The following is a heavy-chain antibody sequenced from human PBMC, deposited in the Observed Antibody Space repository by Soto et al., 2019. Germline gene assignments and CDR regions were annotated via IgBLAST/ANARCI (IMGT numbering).Heavy chain of an antibody. D-gene: IGHD6-19*01. CDR2: IYSGGST. J-gene: IGHJ6*02. CDR3: TRDPSSGWDYYYGMDV. V-gene: IGHV3-53*02. Sequence: EVQLVETGGGLIQPGGSLRLSCAASGFTVSSNYMSWVRQAPGKGLEWVSVIYSGGSTYYPDSVKGRFTISRDNSKNTLYLQMNSLRAEDTAVYYCTRDPSSGWDYYYGMDVWGQGTTVTVSS. CDR1: GFTVSSNY.